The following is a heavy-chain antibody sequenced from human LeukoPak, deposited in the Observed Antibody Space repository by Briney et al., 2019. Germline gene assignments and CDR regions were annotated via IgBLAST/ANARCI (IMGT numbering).Heavy chain of an antibody. J-gene: IGHJ5*02. CDR2: IYYSGNT. D-gene: IGHD1-26*01. Sequence: SQTLSLTCTVSGGSISSGDYYWSWIRQPPGKGLEWIGYIYYSGNTYYSPSLKSRVTISVDTSKNQFSLKLSSVTAADTAVYYCARVRVGWFDPWGQGTLVNVSS. CDR3: ARVRVGWFDP. V-gene: IGHV4-30-4*01. CDR1: GGSISSGDYY.